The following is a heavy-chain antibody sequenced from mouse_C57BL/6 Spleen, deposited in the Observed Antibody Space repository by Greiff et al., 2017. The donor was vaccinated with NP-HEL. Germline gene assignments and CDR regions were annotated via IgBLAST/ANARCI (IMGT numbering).Heavy chain of an antibody. J-gene: IGHJ2*01. CDR1: GYAFSSSW. CDR2: IYPGDGDT. Sequence: QVQLQQSGPELVKPGASVKISCKASGYAFSSSWMNWVKQRPGKGLEWIGRIYPGDGDTNYNGKFKGKATLTADKSSSTAYMQLSSLTSEDSAVYFCARELGHGFDYWGQGTTLTVSS. CDR3: ARELGHGFDY. V-gene: IGHV1-82*01. D-gene: IGHD4-1*01.